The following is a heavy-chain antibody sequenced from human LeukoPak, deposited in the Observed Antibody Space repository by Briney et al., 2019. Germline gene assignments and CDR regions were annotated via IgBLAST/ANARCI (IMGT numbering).Heavy chain of an antibody. J-gene: IGHJ4*02. CDR3: VSGTCGGSCYILDY. CDR1: EFTFSNYG. D-gene: IGHD2-15*01. Sequence: GGSLRLSCEASEFTFSNYGMHWVRRAPGKGLEWLAVISNDGSSRQYRDSVKGRFTASRDNSKNTLYLQMNSLRAEDTAVYYCVSGTCGGSCYILDYWGQGTLVTVSS. CDR2: ISNDGSSR. V-gene: IGHV3-30*03.